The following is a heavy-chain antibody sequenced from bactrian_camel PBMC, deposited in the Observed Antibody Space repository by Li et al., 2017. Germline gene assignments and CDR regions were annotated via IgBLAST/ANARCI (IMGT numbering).Heavy chain of an antibody. CDR2: VDRDGRI. Sequence: VQLVESGGDSVQAGGSLNVSCEASRDTLSSYCMGWFRQAPEKRREGVATVDRDGRISVTNSVKGRFTISKDNVKNTLYLQMNSLEPEDTAMYYCAEKEGRVVADPGTHFGYWGQGTQVTVS. D-gene: IGHD6*01. CDR3: AEKEGRVVADPGTHFGY. CDR1: RDTLSSYC. J-gene: IGHJ6*01. V-gene: IGHV3S42*01.